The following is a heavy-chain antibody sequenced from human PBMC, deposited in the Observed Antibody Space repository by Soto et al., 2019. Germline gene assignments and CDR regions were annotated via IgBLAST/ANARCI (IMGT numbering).Heavy chain of an antibody. V-gene: IGHV4-59*01. CDR1: GCSIRSSY. CDR3: ARDGWEWLRGYYYYGMDV. D-gene: IGHD5-12*01. Sequence: SEALCLTCTVAGCSIRSSYWSWIRQPPGKGLEWIGYIYYSGSTNYNPSLKSRVTISVDTSKNQFSLKLSSVTAADTAVYYCARDGWEWLRGYYYYGMDVWGQGTTVTVSS. CDR2: IYYSGST. J-gene: IGHJ6*02.